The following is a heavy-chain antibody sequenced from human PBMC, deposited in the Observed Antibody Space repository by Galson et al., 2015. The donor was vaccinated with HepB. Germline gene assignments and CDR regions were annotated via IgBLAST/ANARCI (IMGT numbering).Heavy chain of an antibody. D-gene: IGHD3-9*01. Sequence: SLRLSCAASGFTFSTYDLHWVRQAPGKGLQWVAVISHDGSNKYYADSVKGRFTISRDNSKNTLYLQMDSLRAEDTAVLYCAQDTRYDILTGRTMYYGMDVVSQGTTGTVS. CDR1: GFTFSTYD. J-gene: IGHJ6*02. V-gene: IGHV3-30*18. CDR2: ISHDGSNK. CDR3: AQDTRYDILTGRTMYYGMDV.